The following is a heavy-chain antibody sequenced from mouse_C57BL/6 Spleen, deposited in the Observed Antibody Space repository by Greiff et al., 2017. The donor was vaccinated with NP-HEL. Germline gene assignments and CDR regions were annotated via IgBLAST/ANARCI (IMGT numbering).Heavy chain of an antibody. CDR3: ARNYYYGSPWFAY. CDR2: IWSGGST. D-gene: IGHD1-1*01. J-gene: IGHJ3*01. V-gene: IGHV2-2*01. CDR1: GFSLTSYG. Sequence: VQLQQSGPGLVQPSQSLSITCTVSGFSLTSYGVHWVRQSPGKGLEWLGVIWSGGSTDYNAAFISRLSISKDNSKSQVFFKMNSLQADDTAIYYCARNYYYGSPWFAYWGQGTLVTVSA.